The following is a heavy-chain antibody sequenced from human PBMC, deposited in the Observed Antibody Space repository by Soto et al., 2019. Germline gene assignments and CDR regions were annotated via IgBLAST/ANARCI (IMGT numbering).Heavy chain of an antibody. CDR1: GFSLNTSGVG. CDR3: VYRRPATATWFDP. D-gene: IGHD5-18*01. J-gene: IGHJ5*02. V-gene: IGHV2-5*02. CDR2: TFWDDDT. Sequence: QITLKDSGPTLVKPTQTLTLTCTFSGFSLNTSGVGVGWIRQPPGKALEWLALTFWDDDTRYSPSLKTRLSITKDTSKHQVFLTMTNMDPVDTGTYYCVYRRPATATWFDPWGQGILVTVSS.